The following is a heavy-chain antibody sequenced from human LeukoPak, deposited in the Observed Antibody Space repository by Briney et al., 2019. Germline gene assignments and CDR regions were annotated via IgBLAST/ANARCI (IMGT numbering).Heavy chain of an antibody. CDR1: GFTFSSYE. V-gene: IGHV3-48*03. Sequence: GGSLRLSCAASGFTFSSYEMNWVRQAPGKGLEWLSYISSSGNTLSYADSVKGRFTISRDNAKNSLYLQMNSLRAEDTAVYYCARDRCSSTSCYIHDAFDIWGQGTMVTVSS. CDR2: ISSSGNTL. CDR3: ARDRCSSTSCYIHDAFDI. J-gene: IGHJ3*02. D-gene: IGHD2-2*01.